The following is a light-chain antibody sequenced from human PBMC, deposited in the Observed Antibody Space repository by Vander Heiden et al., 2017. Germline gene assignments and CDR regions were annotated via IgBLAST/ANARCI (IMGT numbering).Light chain of an antibody. CDR3: SSYTSSSTLV. V-gene: IGLV2-14*01. CDR2: EAS. CDR1: SSDVGGYNY. J-gene: IGLJ1*01. Sequence: QSALTQPASVAGSPGQSITISCPGTSSDVGGYNYVSWYQQHPGKAPILMIYEASNRPSGVSNRFSGSKSGTTASLTISGLQAEDEADYYCSSYTSSSTLVFGTGTKVTVL.